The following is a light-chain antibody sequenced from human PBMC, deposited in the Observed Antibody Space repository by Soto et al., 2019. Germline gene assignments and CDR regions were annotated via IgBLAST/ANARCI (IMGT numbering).Light chain of an antibody. Sequence: DIQMTQSPSTLSASVGDRVTITCRASQSISNWLAWYQQKPGKAPNLLIYKASSLESGVPSRFSGSGSGTEFTPTIRRLQAYDFANYYCQQYNSFPLTFGGGTKVEIK. CDR2: KAS. CDR1: QSISNW. CDR3: QQYNSFPLT. V-gene: IGKV1-5*03. J-gene: IGKJ4*01.